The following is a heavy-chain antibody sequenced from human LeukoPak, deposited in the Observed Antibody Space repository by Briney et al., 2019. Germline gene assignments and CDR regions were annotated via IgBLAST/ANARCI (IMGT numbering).Heavy chain of an antibody. CDR3: GGGLGSRRSTRCPPDS. CDR1: GVSITGNDQF. Sequence: SETLSLTCTVSGVSITGNDQFWSWIRQPPGKGLEWIGYIDYSGTTYYNPSLKGRVNMSRDTSKNQFSLNLNSVTAADTAFYYCGGGLGSRRSTRCPPDSWGQGTLVTVSS. J-gene: IGHJ5*01. V-gene: IGHV4-30-4*01. CDR2: IDYSGTT. D-gene: IGHD2-2*01.